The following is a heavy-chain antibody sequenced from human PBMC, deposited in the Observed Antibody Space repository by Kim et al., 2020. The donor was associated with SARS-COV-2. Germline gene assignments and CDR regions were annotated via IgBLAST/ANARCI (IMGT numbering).Heavy chain of an antibody. D-gene: IGHD3-22*01. V-gene: IGHV3-48*02. CDR3: ARDNMIVVVTVYYYYGMDV. Sequence: GGSLRLSCAAYGFTFSSYSMNWVRQAPGKGLEWVSYISSSSSTIYYADSVKGRFTISRDNAKNSLYLQMNSLRDEDTAVYYCARDNMIVVVTVYYYYGMDVWGQGATVSVSS. CDR1: GFTFSSYS. J-gene: IGHJ6*02. CDR2: ISSSSSTI.